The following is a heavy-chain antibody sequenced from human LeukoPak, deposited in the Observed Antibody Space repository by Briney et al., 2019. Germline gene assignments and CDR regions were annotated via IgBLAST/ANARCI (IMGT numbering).Heavy chain of an antibody. CDR3: ARGTSGWPLGY. D-gene: IGHD6-19*01. CDR2: ISSSSSTI. J-gene: IGHJ4*02. V-gene: IGHV3-48*01. CDR1: GFTFSSYS. Sequence: GGSLRLSCAASGFTFSSYSMNWVRQAPGKGLEWVSYISSSSSTINYADSVKGRFTISRDNAKNSLYLQMNSLRAEDTAVYYCARGTSGWPLGYWGQGTLVTVSS.